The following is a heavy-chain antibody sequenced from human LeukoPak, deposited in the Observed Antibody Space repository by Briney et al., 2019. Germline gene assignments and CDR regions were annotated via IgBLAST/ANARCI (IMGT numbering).Heavy chain of an antibody. Sequence: GGSLRLSCAASGFTFSTYAMHWVRQAPGKGREGVAVISYDGSNKYYADSVKGRFTISRDNSKNTLYLQMNSLRAEDTAVYYCARGSWDCSSTSCPAEYFQHWGQGTLVTVSS. J-gene: IGHJ1*01. CDR1: GFTFSTYA. CDR3: ARGSWDCSSTSCPAEYFQH. CDR2: ISYDGSNK. D-gene: IGHD2-2*01. V-gene: IGHV3-30-3*01.